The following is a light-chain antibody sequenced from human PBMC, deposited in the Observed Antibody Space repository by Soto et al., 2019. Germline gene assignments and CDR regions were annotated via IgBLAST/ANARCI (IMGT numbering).Light chain of an antibody. CDR2: SAS. CDR1: QSISTY. CDR3: QQYYSFPWT. Sequence: DIQVTQSPSSLSASVGDRVTITCRASQSISTYLNWYQQKPGKAPKLLIYSASNLQSGVPSRFSGSGSGTDFTLTISCLQSEDFATYYCQQYYSFPWTFGQGTKVDIK. V-gene: IGKV1-39*01. J-gene: IGKJ1*01.